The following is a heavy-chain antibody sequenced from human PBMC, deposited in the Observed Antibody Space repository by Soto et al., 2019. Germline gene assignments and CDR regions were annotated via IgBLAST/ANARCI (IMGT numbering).Heavy chain of an antibody. CDR2: IIPILGIA. V-gene: IGHV1-69*02. J-gene: IGHJ3*02. Sequence: QVQLVQSGAEVQKPGSSVKVSCKASGGTFSSYTISWVRQAPGQGLEWMGRIIPILGIANYAQKFQGRVTITADKSTSTAYMELSSLRSEDTAVYYCARPLYSSGWEGYDAFDIWGQGTMVTVSS. D-gene: IGHD6-19*01. CDR3: ARPLYSSGWEGYDAFDI. CDR1: GGTFSSYT.